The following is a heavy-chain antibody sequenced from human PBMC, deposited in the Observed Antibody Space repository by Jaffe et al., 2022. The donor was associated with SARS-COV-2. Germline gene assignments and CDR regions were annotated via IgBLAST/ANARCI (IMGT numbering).Heavy chain of an antibody. J-gene: IGHJ4*02. CDR1: AFTFSNYW. D-gene: IGHD6-13*01. CDR3: ARGSAAGGPQYFDH. CDR2: IKQDGSEK. Sequence: EVQVVESGGGLVQPGGSLRLSCAASAFTFSNYWMSWVRQAPGKGLEWVAYIKQDGSEKFYVDSVKGRFTISRDNAKKSLYLQMDSLRVEDTAVYYCARGSAAGGPQYFDHWGQGTLVTVSS. V-gene: IGHV3-7*01.